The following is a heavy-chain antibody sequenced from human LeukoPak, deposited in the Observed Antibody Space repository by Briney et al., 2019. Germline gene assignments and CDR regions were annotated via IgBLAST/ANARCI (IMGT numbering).Heavy chain of an antibody. J-gene: IGHJ3*02. D-gene: IGHD2-2*03. V-gene: IGHV3-49*03. CDR2: IRSKSYGGTT. Sequence: GGSLRLSCTASEFTFGDYAMNWFRQAPGKGLEGVGFIRSKSYGGTTEYAASVKGRFNISRDDSKSIAYLQMNSLKTEDTAVYYCTRDGSGDAFDMWGLGTMVPVSS. CDR3: TRDGSGDAFDM. CDR1: EFTFGDYA.